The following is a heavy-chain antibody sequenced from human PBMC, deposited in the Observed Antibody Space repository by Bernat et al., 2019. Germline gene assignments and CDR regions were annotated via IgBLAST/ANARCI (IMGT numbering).Heavy chain of an antibody. CDR2: IYYSGST. CDR3: AGRVVTPGYYYYGMDV. Sequence: QVQLQESGPGLVKPSETLSLTCTVSGGSISSSSYYWGWIRQPPGKGLEWIGSIYYSGSTYYNPSLKSRVTISVDTSKNQFSLKLSSVTAADTAVYYCAGRVVTPGYYYYGMDVWGQGTTVTVSS. D-gene: IGHD4-23*01. J-gene: IGHJ6*02. V-gene: IGHV4-39*01. CDR1: GGSISSSSYY.